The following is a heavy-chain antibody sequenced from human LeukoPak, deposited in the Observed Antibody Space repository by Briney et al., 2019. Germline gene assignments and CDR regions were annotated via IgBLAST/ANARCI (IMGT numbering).Heavy chain of an antibody. Sequence: ASVKVSCKASGYTFTSYDINWVRLATGQGLEWMGWMNPNSGNTGYAQKFQGRVTMTRNTSISTAYMELSSLRSEDTAVYYCARGRIAAAGSYSDYWGQGTLVTVSS. V-gene: IGHV1-8*01. D-gene: IGHD6-13*01. CDR2: MNPNSGNT. J-gene: IGHJ4*02. CDR1: GYTFTSYD. CDR3: ARGRIAAAGSYSDY.